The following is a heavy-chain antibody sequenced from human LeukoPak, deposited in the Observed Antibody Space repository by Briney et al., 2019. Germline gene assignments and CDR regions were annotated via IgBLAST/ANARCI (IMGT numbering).Heavy chain of an antibody. CDR2: ISGSGGST. Sequence: GGSLRLSCAASGFTFSSYAMSWVRQAPGKGLEWVSAISGSGGSTYYADSVKGRFTISRDNAKNSLYLQMNSLRAEDTALYYCAKSRLGEGGAFDIWGQGTMVTVSS. J-gene: IGHJ3*02. CDR1: GFTFSSYA. V-gene: IGHV3-23*01. D-gene: IGHD3-10*01. CDR3: AKSRLGEGGAFDI.